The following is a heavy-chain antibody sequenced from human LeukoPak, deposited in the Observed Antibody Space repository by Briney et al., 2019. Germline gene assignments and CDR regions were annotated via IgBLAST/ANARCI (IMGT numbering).Heavy chain of an antibody. CDR2: INSDGSST. J-gene: IGHJ4*02. CDR3: ARVPFDYYDSSGPFDY. CDR1: GFTFSSYW. D-gene: IGHD3-22*01. Sequence: GGSLRLSCAASGFTFSSYWMHWVRQAPGKGLVWVSHINSDGSSTSYADSVKGRFTISRDNAKNTLYLQMNSLRAEDTAVYYCARVPFDYYDSSGPFDYWGQGTLVTVSS. V-gene: IGHV3-74*01.